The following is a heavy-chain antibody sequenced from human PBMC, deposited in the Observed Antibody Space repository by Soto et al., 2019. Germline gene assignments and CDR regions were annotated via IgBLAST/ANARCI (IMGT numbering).Heavy chain of an antibody. V-gene: IGHV1-18*01. J-gene: IGHJ4*02. D-gene: IGHD3-22*01. CDR2: ISAYNGNT. CDR3: ARDGYYDSSGYRSDFDY. Sequence: QVQLVQSGAEVKKPGASVKVSCKASGYTFTSYGISWVRQAPGQGLEWWGWISAYNGNTNYAQKLQGRVTMTTDTSTSTAYMELRSLRSDDTAVYYCARDGYYDSSGYRSDFDYWGQGTLVTVSS. CDR1: GYTFTSYG.